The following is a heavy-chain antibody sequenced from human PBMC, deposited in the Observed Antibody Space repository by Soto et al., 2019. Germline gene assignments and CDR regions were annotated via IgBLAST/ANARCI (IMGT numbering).Heavy chain of an antibody. CDR2: IYSGGST. Sequence: GGSLRLSCAASGFTVSSNYMSWVRQAPGKGLVWVSVIYSGGSTYYADSVKGRFTISRDNSKNTLYLQMNSLRAEDTALYYCARERVAGPYYYYGMDVWGQGTTVTVSS. J-gene: IGHJ6*02. CDR3: ARERVAGPYYYYGMDV. D-gene: IGHD6-19*01. V-gene: IGHV3-66*01. CDR1: GFTVSSNY.